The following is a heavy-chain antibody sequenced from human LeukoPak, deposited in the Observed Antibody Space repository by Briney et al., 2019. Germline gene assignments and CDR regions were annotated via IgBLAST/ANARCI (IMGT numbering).Heavy chain of an antibody. CDR3: ARGPLWGAVTGTDY. CDR1: GYTFTGYY. CDR2: INPNSGGT. V-gene: IGHV1-2*02. Sequence: GASVKVSCKASGYTFTGYYMHWVRQALGQGLEWMGWINPNSGGTNYAQKFQGRVTMTRNTSISTAYMELSSLRSEDTAVYYCARGPLWGAVTGTDYWGQGTLVTVSS. D-gene: IGHD6-19*01. J-gene: IGHJ4*02.